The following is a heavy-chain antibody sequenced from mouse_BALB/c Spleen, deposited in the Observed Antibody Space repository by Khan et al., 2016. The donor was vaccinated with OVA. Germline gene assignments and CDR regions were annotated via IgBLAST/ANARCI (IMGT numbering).Heavy chain of an antibody. V-gene: IGHV1S81*02. CDR2: INPSNGRT. J-gene: IGHJ3*01. CDR3: TRGGAGATRMAWFAY. CDR1: GYTFTSYY. Sequence: QVQLKQSGAELMKPGASVKLSCKASGYTFTSYYMYWVKQRPGQGLEWLGGINPSNGRTNFNEKFKSKATLTVDKSSSTASMQLRSLPSEDPAVFDCTRGGAGATRMAWFAYGGQGTLVTVSA. D-gene: IGHD2-4*01.